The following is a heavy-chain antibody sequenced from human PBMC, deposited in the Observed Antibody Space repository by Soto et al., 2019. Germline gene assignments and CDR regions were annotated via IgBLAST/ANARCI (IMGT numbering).Heavy chain of an antibody. CDR3: GRGRGYRRFVDY. D-gene: IGHD5-12*01. Sequence: SETLSLTCNVSVPSFTSYYWTWVRQAPGKGLEWIGEGNHRGDNTYNPSLGGRVAISVDTSKNEFSLKLTSVTGGDTGVYFCGRGRGYRRFVDYWGQGTLVTVSS. J-gene: IGHJ4*02. V-gene: IGHV4-34*01. CDR1: VPSFTSYY. CDR2: GNHRGDN.